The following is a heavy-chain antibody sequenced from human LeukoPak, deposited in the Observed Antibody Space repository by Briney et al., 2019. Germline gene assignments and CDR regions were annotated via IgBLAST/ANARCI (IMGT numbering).Heavy chain of an antibody. CDR2: IYHSGGT. D-gene: IGHD5-24*01. CDR1: GGSISSGGYS. J-gene: IGHJ4*02. V-gene: IGHV4-30-2*01. Sequence: SQTLSLTCAVSGGSISSGGYSWSWIRQPPGKGLEWIGYIYHSGGTYYNPSLKSRVTISVDRSKNQFSLKLSSVTAADTAVYYCARDKRGMATTSLYYFDYWGQGTLVTVSS. CDR3: ARDKRGMATTSLYYFDY.